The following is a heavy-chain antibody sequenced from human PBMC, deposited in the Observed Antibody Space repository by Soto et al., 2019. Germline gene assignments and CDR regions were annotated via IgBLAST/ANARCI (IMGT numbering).Heavy chain of an antibody. Sequence: EVQLVESGGGLVQPGGSLRLSCAASGFTFSSYSMNWVRQAPGKGLEWVSYISSSSSTIYYADSVKGRFTISRDNAKNSLYLQMNSLRAEDTAVYYCARTLLRITFGGVIKKPGSAFDIWGQGTMVTVSS. CDR2: ISSSSSTI. CDR1: GFTFSSYS. J-gene: IGHJ3*02. D-gene: IGHD3-16*02. CDR3: ARTLLRITFGGVIKKPGSAFDI. V-gene: IGHV3-48*01.